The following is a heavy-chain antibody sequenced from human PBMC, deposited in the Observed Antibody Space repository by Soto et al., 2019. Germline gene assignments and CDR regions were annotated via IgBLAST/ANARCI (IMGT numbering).Heavy chain of an antibody. D-gene: IGHD5-18*01. CDR3: ASDLGSYGS. Sequence: GGSLRLSCAASGFTFSSYAMHWVRQAPGKGLEWVAVISYDGSNKYYADSVKGRFTISRDNSKNTQYLQMNSLRAEDTAVYYCASDLGSYGSGGQGTLVTVS. CDR1: GFTFSSYA. CDR2: ISYDGSNK. J-gene: IGHJ4*02. V-gene: IGHV3-30-3*01.